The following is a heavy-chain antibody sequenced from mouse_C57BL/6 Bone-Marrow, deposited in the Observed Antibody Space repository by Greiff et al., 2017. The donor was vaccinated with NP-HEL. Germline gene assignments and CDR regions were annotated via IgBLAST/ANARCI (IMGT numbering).Heavy chain of an antibody. CDR1: GFNIKDYY. J-gene: IGHJ2*01. V-gene: IGHV14-2*01. CDR2: IDPEDGET. CDR3: ALITTVVATYDY. Sequence: EVKLMESGAELVKPGASVKLSCTASGFNIKDYYMHWVKQRTEQGLEWIGRIDPEDGETKYAPKFQGKATITADTSSNTAYLQLSSLTSEDTAVYYCALITTVVATYDYWGQGTTLTVSS. D-gene: IGHD1-1*01.